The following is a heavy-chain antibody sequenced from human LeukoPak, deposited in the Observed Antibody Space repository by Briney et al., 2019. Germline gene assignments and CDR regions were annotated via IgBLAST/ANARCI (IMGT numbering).Heavy chain of an antibody. D-gene: IGHD2-21*02. CDR2: IRYDGSKK. J-gene: IGHJ4*02. V-gene: IGHV3-30*02. CDR3: VKGVSAVFPDSRVLDY. CDR1: GFIFSSYG. Sequence: GGSLRLSCAASGFIFSSYGMHWVRQAPGKGLEWVAFIRYDGSKKYYADSVKGRFTISRDNSKNTLYLQMSSLRADDTAVYYCVKGVSAVFPDSRVLDYWGQGTQVTVSS.